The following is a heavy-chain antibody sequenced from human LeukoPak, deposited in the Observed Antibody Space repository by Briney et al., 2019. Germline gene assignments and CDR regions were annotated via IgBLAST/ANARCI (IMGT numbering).Heavy chain of an antibody. D-gene: IGHD6-13*01. V-gene: IGHV3-74*01. CDR3: ARSSERSSWYAVWNWYFDL. CDR2: INSDGSST. Sequence: GGSLRLSCAASGFTFSSYWMHWVRQAPGKGLVWVSRINSDGSSTSYADSVKGRFTISRDNAKNTLYLQMNSLRAEDTAVYYCARSSERSSWYAVWNWYFDLWGRGTLVTASS. J-gene: IGHJ2*01. CDR1: GFTFSSYW.